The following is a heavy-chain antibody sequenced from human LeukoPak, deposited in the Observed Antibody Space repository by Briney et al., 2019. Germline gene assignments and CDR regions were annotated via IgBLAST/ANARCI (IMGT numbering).Heavy chain of an antibody. CDR3: ARELVVSGSCRLDY. D-gene: IGHD2-15*01. CDR2: IYYSGST. CDR1: GGSITGGGYY. J-gene: IGHJ4*02. V-gene: IGHV4-31*03. Sequence: PSQTLSLTCSVSGGSITGGGYYWTWIRQHPGKGLEWIGYIYYSGSTYYNPSLQSRVTMSVDTSKNQFSLNLTSVTAADTAVYYCARELVVSGSCRLDYWGQGTLVIVSS.